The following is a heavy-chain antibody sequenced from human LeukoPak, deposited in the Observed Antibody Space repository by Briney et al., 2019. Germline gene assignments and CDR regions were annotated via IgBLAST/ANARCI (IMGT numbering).Heavy chain of an antibody. D-gene: IGHD2-15*01. V-gene: IGHV3-23*01. CDR2: IGGSGGNT. CDR1: GFTFNISA. Sequence: GGSLRVSCAASGFTFNISAMSWVRQAPGKGLEWVSAIGGSGGNTYYADSVKGRFTISRDNSKNTLYLQLNSLRAEDTAVYYCAKPPYSGSHFDYWGQGTLVTVSS. CDR3: AKPPYSGSHFDY. J-gene: IGHJ4*02.